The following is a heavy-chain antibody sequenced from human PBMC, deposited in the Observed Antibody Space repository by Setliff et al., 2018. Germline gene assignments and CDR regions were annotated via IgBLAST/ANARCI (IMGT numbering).Heavy chain of an antibody. CDR3: ARTCSGSGCYAGLES. D-gene: IGHD2-15*01. J-gene: IGHJ4*02. CDR1: GFTSSTYR. V-gene: IGHV3-30*03. CDR2: ILDDGVKK. Sequence: GGSLRLSCAASGFTSSTYRMHWVRQAPGKGLEWVAVILDDGVKKYHADSVKGRFTISRDNSKNTLYLQMNSLRPEDTAVYYCARTCSGSGCYAGLESWGQGTPVTVSS.